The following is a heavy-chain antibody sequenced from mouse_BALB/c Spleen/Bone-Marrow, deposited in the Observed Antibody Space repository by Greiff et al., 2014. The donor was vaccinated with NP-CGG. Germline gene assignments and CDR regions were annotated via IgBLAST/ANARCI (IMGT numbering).Heavy chain of an antibody. D-gene: IGHD4-1*01. V-gene: IGHV5-17*02. CDR3: TRGGNWEDFDY. J-gene: IGHJ2*01. CDR2: ISSDSGAI. Sequence: EVKLVESGGGLVQPGGSRKLSCAASGFTFSSFGMHWVRQAPEKGLEWIAYISSDSGAIFYADTVKGRFTISRDNLKNTLFLQMTSLRSEDTAIYFCTRGGNWEDFDYWGQGTTLTVSS. CDR1: GFTFSSFG.